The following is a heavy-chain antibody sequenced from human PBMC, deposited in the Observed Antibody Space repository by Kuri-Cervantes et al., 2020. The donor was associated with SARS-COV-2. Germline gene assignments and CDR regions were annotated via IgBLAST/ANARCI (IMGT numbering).Heavy chain of an antibody. D-gene: IGHD3-10*01. J-gene: IGHJ4*02. Sequence: GSLRLTCAVYGGSFSGYYWSWIRQPPGKGLEWIGEINHSGSTNYNPSLKSRVTISVDTSKNQFSLKLSSVTAADTAVYYCARDYPLVDCWGQGSLVTVSS. CDR3: ARDYPLVDC. CDR1: GGSFSGYY. CDR2: INHSGST. V-gene: IGHV4-34*01.